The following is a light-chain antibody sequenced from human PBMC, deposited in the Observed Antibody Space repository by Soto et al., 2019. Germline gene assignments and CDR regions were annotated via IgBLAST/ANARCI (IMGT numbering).Light chain of an antibody. J-gene: IGLJ2*01. CDR3: SSYTSSSTLVV. CDR2: DVS. V-gene: IGLV2-14*01. CDR1: SSDVGGYNY. Sequence: QSVLTQPASVSGSPGQSITISCTGTSSDVGGYNYVSWYQQHPGKAPKLMIYDVSNRPSGVSNRFSGSKSGNTAPLTISGLQAEDEADYYCSSYTSSSTLVVFGGGTKLTV.